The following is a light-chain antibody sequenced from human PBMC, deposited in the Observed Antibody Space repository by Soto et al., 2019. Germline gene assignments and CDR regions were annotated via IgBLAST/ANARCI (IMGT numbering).Light chain of an antibody. CDR1: QTVSSRF. V-gene: IGKV3D-15*01. CDR2: GAL. CDR3: QQYNNWPLT. Sequence: EIVLPESPGTLCLSPVERATLSCRASQTVSSRFLAWYQQKPGQAPRLLIYGALSRATGIPDRFSGSGSGTEFTLTISSLQSEDFAVYYCQQYNNWPLTFGGGTKVDI. J-gene: IGKJ4*01.